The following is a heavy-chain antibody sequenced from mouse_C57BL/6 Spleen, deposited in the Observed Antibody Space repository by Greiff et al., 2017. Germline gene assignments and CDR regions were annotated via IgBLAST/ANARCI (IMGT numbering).Heavy chain of an antibody. CDR3: AGSDSSGYVTLYAMDY. V-gene: IGHV2-2*01. CDR1: GFSLTSYG. D-gene: IGHD3-2*02. J-gene: IGHJ4*01. Sequence: VKLQESGPGLVQPSQSLSITCTVSGFSLTSYGVHWVRQSPGKGLEWLGVIWSGGSTDYNAAFISRLSISKDNSKSQVFFKMNSLQADDTAIYYCAGSDSSGYVTLYAMDYWGQGTSVTVSS. CDR2: IWSGGST.